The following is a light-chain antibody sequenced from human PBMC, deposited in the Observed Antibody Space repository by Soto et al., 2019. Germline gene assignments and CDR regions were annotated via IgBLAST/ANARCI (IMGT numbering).Light chain of an antibody. CDR3: QQYHSSPPD. V-gene: IGKV3-20*01. Sequence: EIVLTQSPGPASLSPGERATLSCGASQSVSTDLAWFQQKPGQPPRLLIYAASSRATGIPDRFSGSGSGTDFTLTISRLEPEDFAGYYCQQYHSSPPDFGGGTKVEIK. J-gene: IGKJ4*01. CDR1: QSVSTD. CDR2: AAS.